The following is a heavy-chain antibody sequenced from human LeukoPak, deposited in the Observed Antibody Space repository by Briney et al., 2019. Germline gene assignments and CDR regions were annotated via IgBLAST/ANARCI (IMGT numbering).Heavy chain of an antibody. CDR2: ISGSGSTI. CDR3: AELGITMIGGV. V-gene: IGHV3-48*03. D-gene: IGHD3-10*02. Sequence: GGSLRLSCAASGFTFSSYEMNWVRQAPGKGLEWVSYISGSGSTIYYADSVKGRFTISRDNAKNSLYLQMNSLRAEDTAVYYCAELGITMIGGVWGKGTTVTISS. J-gene: IGHJ6*04. CDR1: GFTFSSYE.